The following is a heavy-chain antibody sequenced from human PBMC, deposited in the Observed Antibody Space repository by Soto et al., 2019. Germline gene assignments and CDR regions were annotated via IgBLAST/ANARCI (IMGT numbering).Heavy chain of an antibody. Sequence: QITLKESGPPLVKPTQTLTLTCTFSGFSLSTGGMGVGWIRQPPGKALEWLALIYWDGDRRYSPSLMNRLTIAKDTSKNQVVLTITNMDPVDTATYYCVHSRCGGDCLQSYSSHYYYGMDIWGQGTTVTVSS. CDR3: VHSRCGGDCLQSYSSHYYYGMDI. CDR1: GFSLSTGGMG. J-gene: IGHJ6*02. V-gene: IGHV2-5*02. CDR2: IYWDGDR. D-gene: IGHD2-21*02.